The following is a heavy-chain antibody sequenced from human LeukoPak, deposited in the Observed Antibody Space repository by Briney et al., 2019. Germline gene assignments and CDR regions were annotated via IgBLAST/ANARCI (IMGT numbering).Heavy chain of an antibody. V-gene: IGHV1-8*01. CDR2: MNPNSGNT. D-gene: IGHD3-10*01. CDR3: ARIPPGSYRYNWFDP. Sequence: ASVKVSCKASGYTFTSYDINWVRQATGQGLEWMGWMNPNSGNTGYAQKFQGRVTMTRNTSISTAYMELSSLRSEDTAAYYCARIPPGSYRYNWFDPWGQGTLVTVSS. CDR1: GYTFTSYD. J-gene: IGHJ5*02.